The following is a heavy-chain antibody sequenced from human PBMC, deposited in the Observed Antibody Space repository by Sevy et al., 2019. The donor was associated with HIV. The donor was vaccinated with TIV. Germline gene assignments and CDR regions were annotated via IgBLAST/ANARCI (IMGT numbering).Heavy chain of an antibody. D-gene: IGHD6-19*01. CDR2: INPNSGGT. J-gene: IGHJ4*02. CDR3: ARGSGWTIYYFDY. V-gene: IGHV1-2*06. CDR1: GYTFTGYY. Sequence: ASVKVSCKASGYTFTGYYMHWVRQAPGQGLEWMGRINPNSGGTNYAQKFHGRVTMTRDTSISTAYMELSRLRSDDTAVYYCARGSGWTIYYFDYWGQGTLVTVSS.